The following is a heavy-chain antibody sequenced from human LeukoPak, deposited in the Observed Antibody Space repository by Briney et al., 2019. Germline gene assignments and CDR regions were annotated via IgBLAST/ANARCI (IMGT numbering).Heavy chain of an antibody. V-gene: IGHV3-21*01. J-gene: IGHJ4*02. CDR2: ISTSSSYI. Sequence: GVSLRLSCAASGFTFSSYSMNWVRQAPGKGLEWVSSISTSSSYIYYADSVKGRFTISRDNAKNSLYLQMNSLRAEDTAVYYCARDLGTVTGYFDYWGQGTLVTVSS. CDR1: GFTFSSYS. D-gene: IGHD4-17*01. CDR3: ARDLGTVTGYFDY.